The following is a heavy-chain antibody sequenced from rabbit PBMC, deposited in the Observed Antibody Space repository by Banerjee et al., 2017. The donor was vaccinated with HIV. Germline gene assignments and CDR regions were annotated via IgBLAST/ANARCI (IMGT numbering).Heavy chain of an antibody. Sequence: QSLPESGGGLFQPGGSLALTCNASGFSLSNKYVMGWVRQAPGKGREWIACINTSSGNTVYASWAKGRFTISKTSSTTVTLQMTSLTAADTATYICARDFTLWGQGTLVTDS. J-gene: IGHJ4*01. V-gene: IGHV1S40*01. CDR2: INTSSGNT. CDR1: GFSLSNKYV. CDR3: ARDFTL.